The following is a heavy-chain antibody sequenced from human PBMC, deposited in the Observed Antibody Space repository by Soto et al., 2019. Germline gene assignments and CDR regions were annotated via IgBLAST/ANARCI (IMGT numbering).Heavy chain of an antibody. CDR1: GFTFNTYS. Sequence: PGGSLRLSCAASGFTFNTYSMSWVRQAPGKGLEWVSAIKESGANAYYADSVKGRFTISRDNSKNTVFLQMDSLRADDTALYYYAKGGWLDWWGQGTLVTVSS. J-gene: IGHJ4*02. D-gene: IGHD6-19*01. CDR2: IKESGANA. CDR3: AKGGWLDW. V-gene: IGHV3-23*01.